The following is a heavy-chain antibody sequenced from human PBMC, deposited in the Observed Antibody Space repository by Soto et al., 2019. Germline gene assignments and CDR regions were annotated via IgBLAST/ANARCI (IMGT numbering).Heavy chain of an antibody. CDR3: AKENLRGERLLDIWSSDY. CDR2: ISGSGGST. V-gene: IGHV3-23*01. D-gene: IGHD3-22*01. CDR1: GFTFSSYA. J-gene: IGHJ4*02. Sequence: GGSLRLSCAASGFTFSSYAMSWVRQAPGKGLEWVSAISGSGGSTYYADSVKGRFTISRDNSKNTLYLQMNSLRAEDTAVYYCAKENLRGERLLDIWSSDYWGQGTLVTVSS.